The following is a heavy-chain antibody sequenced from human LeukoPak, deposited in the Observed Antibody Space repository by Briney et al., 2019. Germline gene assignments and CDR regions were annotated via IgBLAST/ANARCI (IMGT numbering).Heavy chain of an antibody. CDR2: ISWDGGST. J-gene: IGHJ6*03. Sequence: HPGGSLRHSCAASGFTFDDYTMHWVRHAPGKGLEWVSLISWDGGSTYYADSVKGRFTISRDNSKNSLYLQMNSLRTEDTALYYCARGATHMDVWGKGTTVTVSS. CDR1: GFTFDDYT. D-gene: IGHD1-26*01. V-gene: IGHV3-43*01. CDR3: ARGATHMDV.